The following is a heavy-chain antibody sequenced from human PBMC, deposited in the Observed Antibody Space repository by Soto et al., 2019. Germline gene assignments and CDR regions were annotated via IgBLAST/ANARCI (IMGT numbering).Heavy chain of an antibody. Sequence: EVQLLESGGGLVQPGGSLRLSCAASGFIFRNHVLNWVRQAPGKGLEWVSAIDNSGDGSFYADSVKGRFIISRDNSKDTVFLHMNNLGPEDTAFYYCAKIPSRGMIFGAGSWGQGTLVTVSS. J-gene: IGHJ5*02. CDR1: GFIFRNHV. D-gene: IGHD3-3*01. V-gene: IGHV3-23*05. CDR2: IDNSGDGS. CDR3: AKIPSRGMIFGAGS.